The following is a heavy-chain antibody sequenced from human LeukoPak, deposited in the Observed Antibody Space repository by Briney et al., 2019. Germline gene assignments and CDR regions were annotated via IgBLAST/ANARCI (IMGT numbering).Heavy chain of an antibody. V-gene: IGHV1-46*01. Sequence: ASVKVSCKASGYTFSSYYIHWVRQAPGQGLEWMAIINPSGGSTTYAQRFQGRVTVTRDTSTSTVYMEVSSLRSEDTAVYYCARAATHIVGATSFDYWGEGTLATVSS. D-gene: IGHD1-26*01. J-gene: IGHJ4*02. CDR3: ARAATHIVGATSFDY. CDR1: GYTFSSYY. CDR2: INPSGGST.